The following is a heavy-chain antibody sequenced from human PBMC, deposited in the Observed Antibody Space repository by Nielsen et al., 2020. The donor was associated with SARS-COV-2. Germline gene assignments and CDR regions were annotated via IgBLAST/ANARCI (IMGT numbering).Heavy chain of an antibody. CDR2: INPNSGGT. D-gene: IGHD1-26*01. CDR3: ARGVGATPVDY. V-gene: IGHV1-2*04. J-gene: IGHJ4*02. Sequence: ASVKVSCKASGYTFTSYGISWVRQAPGQGLEWMGWINPNSGGTNYAQKFQGWVTMTRDTSISTAYMELSSLRSEDTAVYYCARGVGATPVDYWGQGTLVTVSS. CDR1: GYTFTSYG.